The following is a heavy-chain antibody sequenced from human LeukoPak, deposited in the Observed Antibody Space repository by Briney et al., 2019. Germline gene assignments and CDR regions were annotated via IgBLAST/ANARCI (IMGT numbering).Heavy chain of an antibody. J-gene: IGHJ5*02. CDR3: ASGPLYCSGGSCYLEWFDP. CDR1: GFTFSSYA. Sequence: RGSLRLSCAASGFTFSSYAMTWVRQAPGKGLEWVSAISGSGGSTYYADSVKGRFTISRDNSKNTLYLQMNSLRAEDTAVYYCASGPLYCSGGSCYLEWFDPWGQGTLVTVSS. CDR2: ISGSGGST. V-gene: IGHV3-23*01. D-gene: IGHD2-15*01.